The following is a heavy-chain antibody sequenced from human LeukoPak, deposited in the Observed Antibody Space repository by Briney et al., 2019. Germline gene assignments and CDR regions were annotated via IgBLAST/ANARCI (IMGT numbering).Heavy chain of an antibody. V-gene: IGHV4-59*01. CDR3: AKDYDYVWGSIGY. Sequence: SETLSLTCTVSGGSISSYYWSWIRQPPGKGLEWIGYIYYSGSTNYNPSLKSRVTISVDTSKNQFSLKLSSVTAADTAVYYCAKDYDYVWGSIGYWGQGTLVTVSS. D-gene: IGHD3-16*01. CDR1: GGSISSYY. CDR2: IYYSGST. J-gene: IGHJ4*02.